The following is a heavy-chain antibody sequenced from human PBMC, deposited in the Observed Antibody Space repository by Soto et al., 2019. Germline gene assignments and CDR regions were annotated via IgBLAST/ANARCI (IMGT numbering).Heavy chain of an antibody. CDR1: RFTFTGSA. J-gene: IGHJ4*02. V-gene: IGHV3-73*01. D-gene: IGHD1-1*01. Sequence: LRLSCAPSRFTFTGSAMLWVRQASGKGLEWVGRIRSKSNNYATAYAASVQGRFTVSRDDSRNTAFLQMNSLKIEDTAVYYCTNGKSYWGQGIVVTVSS. CDR2: IRSKSNNYAT. CDR3: TNGKSY.